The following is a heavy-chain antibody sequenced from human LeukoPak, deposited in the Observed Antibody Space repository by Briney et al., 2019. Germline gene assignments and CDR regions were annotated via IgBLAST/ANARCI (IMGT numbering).Heavy chain of an antibody. D-gene: IGHD6-13*01. CDR1: GGSISSGTYY. V-gene: IGHV4-61*02. CDR2: IYSTGST. CDR3: ARATAAGWFDP. Sequence: NASETLSLTCTVSGGSISSGTYYWSWIRQPAGKGLEWIGRIYSTGSTEYNPSLKSRVTMSVDTSKNQFSLKLSSVTAADTAVYYCARATAAGWFDPWGQGTLVTVSS. J-gene: IGHJ5*02.